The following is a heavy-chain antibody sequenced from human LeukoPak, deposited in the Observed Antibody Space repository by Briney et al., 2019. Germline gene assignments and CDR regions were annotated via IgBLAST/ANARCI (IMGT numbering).Heavy chain of an antibody. CDR3: ARTLLYYYDSSGLHP. D-gene: IGHD3-22*01. J-gene: IGHJ5*02. CDR2: ISSSSSTI. Sequence: GGSLRLSCAASGFTFGGYSMNWVRQAPGKGLEWVSYISSSSSTIYYADSVKGRFTISRDNAKNSLYPQMNSLRAEDTAVYYCARTLLYYYDSSGLHPWGQGTLVTVSS. V-gene: IGHV3-48*01. CDR1: GFTFGGYS.